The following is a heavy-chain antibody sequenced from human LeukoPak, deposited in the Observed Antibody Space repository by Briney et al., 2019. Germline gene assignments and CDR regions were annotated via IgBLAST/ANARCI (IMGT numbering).Heavy chain of an antibody. CDR1: GGPFSGYY. D-gene: IGHD3-9*01. CDR2: INHSGST. CDR3: AHGLRYFGYYYGMDV. J-gene: IGHJ6*02. Sequence: SETLSLTCAVYGGPFSGYYWSWIRQPPGKGLEWIGEINHSGSTNYNPSLKSRVTISVDTSKNQFSLKLSSVTAADTAVYYCAHGLRYFGYYYGMDVWGQGATVTVSS. V-gene: IGHV4-34*01.